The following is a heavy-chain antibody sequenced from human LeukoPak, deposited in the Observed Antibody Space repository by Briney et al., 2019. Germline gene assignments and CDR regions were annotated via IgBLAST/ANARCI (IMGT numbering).Heavy chain of an antibody. CDR2: ISAYNGNT. Sequence: ASVKVSCKASGYTFTSYGISWVRQAPGQGLEWMGWISAYNGNTNYAQKLQGRVTMTTDTSTSTAYMELRSLRSDDTAVYYCAKGRDSSSWFSKSTYFDYWGQGTLVTVSS. D-gene: IGHD6-13*01. CDR3: AKGRDSSSWFSKSTYFDY. CDR1: GYTFTSYG. J-gene: IGHJ4*02. V-gene: IGHV1-18*01.